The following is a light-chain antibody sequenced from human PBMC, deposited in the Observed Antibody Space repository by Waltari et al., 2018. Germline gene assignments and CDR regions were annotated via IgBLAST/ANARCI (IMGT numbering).Light chain of an antibody. CDR2: EDT. CDR1: SSAVGSYNL. Sequence: QSALTQPASVSGSPGQSITLPCTGTSSAVGSYNLVPWYQQHPGKVPKHIIYEDTKRPSGVSDRFAGSKSGNTASLTISGLQAEDEADYHCCAHAGSGIWVFGGGTKLTVL. CDR3: CAHAGSGIWV. V-gene: IGLV2-23*01. J-gene: IGLJ3*02.